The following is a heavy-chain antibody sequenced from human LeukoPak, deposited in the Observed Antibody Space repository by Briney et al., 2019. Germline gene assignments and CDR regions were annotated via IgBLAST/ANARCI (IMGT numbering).Heavy chain of an antibody. D-gene: IGHD6-19*01. J-gene: IGHJ4*02. V-gene: IGHV4-4*07. CDR2: IYTIGNT. CDR1: GSSISSYY. CDR3: ARLADGGGLVHFDY. Sequence: SETLSLTCTASGSSISSYYWSWIRQPAGKGLEWIGRIYTIGNTNYNPSLKSRLTMSVDTSKNQFSLKLSSVTAADTAVYYCARLADGGGLVHFDYWGQGTLVTVSS.